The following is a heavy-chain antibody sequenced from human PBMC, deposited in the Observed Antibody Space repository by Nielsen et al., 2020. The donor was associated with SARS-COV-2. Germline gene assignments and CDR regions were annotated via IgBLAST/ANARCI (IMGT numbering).Heavy chain of an antibody. CDR2: ISSSSSYI. D-gene: IGHD6-13*01. V-gene: IGHV3-21*04. CDR1: GFTFSSYS. J-gene: IGHJ6*02. CDR3: AKAGVAAANYYYYGMDV. Sequence: GESLKISCAASGFTFSSYSMNWVRQAPGKGLEWVSSISSSSSYIYYADSVKGRFTISRDNAKNSLYLQMNSLRAEDTALYYCAKAGVAAANYYYYGMDVWGQGTTVTVSS.